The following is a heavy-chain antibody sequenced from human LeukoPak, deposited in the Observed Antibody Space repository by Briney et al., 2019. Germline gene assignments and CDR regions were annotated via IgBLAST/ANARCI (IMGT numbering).Heavy chain of an antibody. Sequence: ASVKVSCKASGYTFTSYGISWVRQAPGQGLEWMGWMNPNSGNTGYAQKFQGRVTMTRNTSISTAYMELSSLRSEDTAVYYCARSGGSSSWADYYYYYMDVWGKGTTVTISS. V-gene: IGHV1-8*02. CDR2: MNPNSGNT. D-gene: IGHD6-13*01. CDR3: ARSGGSSSWADYYYYYMDV. J-gene: IGHJ6*03. CDR1: GYTFTSYG.